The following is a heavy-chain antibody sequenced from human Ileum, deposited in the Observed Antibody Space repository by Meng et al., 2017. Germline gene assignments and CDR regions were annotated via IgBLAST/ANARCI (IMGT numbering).Heavy chain of an antibody. CDR2: IDQRGGT. CDR3: ARRVGATPYAYNWLDP. J-gene: IGHJ5*02. D-gene: IGHD1-26*01. V-gene: IGHV4-34*01. Sequence: VGSQGVGIGMWEPWATLSGRGGVFVVSLSGYYWRGMRRPRRKGVAWIGAIDQRGGTNYNPSLKNRVTISVDTSNNRFALKLSSVKVADTALYFCARRVGATPYAYNWLDPWGQGTLVTVSS. CDR1: VVSLSGYY.